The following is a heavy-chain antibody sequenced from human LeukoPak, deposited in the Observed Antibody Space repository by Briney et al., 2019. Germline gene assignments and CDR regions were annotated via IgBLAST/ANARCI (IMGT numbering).Heavy chain of an antibody. D-gene: IGHD4-23*01. CDR3: ARRGDGGRSFDY. CDR2: ISGSGGST. J-gene: IGHJ4*02. Sequence: GGSLRLSCAASGFTVSSNYMSWVRQAPGKGLEWVSAISGSGGSTYYADSVKGRFTISRDNSKNTLYLQMNSLRAEDTAVYYCARRGDGGRSFDYWGQGTLVTVSS. CDR1: GFTVSSNY. V-gene: IGHV3-23*01.